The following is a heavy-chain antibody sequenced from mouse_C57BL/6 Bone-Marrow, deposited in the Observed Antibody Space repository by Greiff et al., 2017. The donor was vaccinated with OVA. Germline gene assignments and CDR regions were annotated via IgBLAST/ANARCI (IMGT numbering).Heavy chain of an antibody. D-gene: IGHD1-1*01. CDR1: GFSLTSYA. V-gene: IGHV2-9-1*01. Sequence: QVQLKESGPGLVAPSQSLSITCTVSGFSLTSYAISWVRQPPGKGLEWLGVIWTGGGTNYNSALKSRLSISKDNSKSQVFLKMNSLQTENSARNYGASKETGGDGSSYWYIDVWGTGTSVTVSS. J-gene: IGHJ1*03. CDR3: ASKETGGDGSSYWYIDV. CDR2: IWTGGGT.